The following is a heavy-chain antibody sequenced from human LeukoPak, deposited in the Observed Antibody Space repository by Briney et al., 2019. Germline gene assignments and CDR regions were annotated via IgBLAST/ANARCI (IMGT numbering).Heavy chain of an antibody. V-gene: IGHV4-39*01. CDR2: IYYSGST. CDR1: GGSISSSSYY. D-gene: IGHD2-2*01. J-gene: IGHJ5*02. CDR3: ARRLKYQLRGWRNWFDP. Sequence: SSETLSLTCTVSGGSISSSSYYWGWIRQPPGKGLEWIGSIYYSGSTYYNPSLKSRVTISVDTSKNQFSLKLSSVTAADTAVYYCARRLKYQLRGWRNWFDPWGQGTLVTVSS.